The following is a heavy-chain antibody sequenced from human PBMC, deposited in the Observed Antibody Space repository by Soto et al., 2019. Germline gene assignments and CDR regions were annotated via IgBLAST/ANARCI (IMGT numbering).Heavy chain of an antibody. CDR1: GFTVSRNY. D-gene: IGHD6-19*01. J-gene: IGHJ4*02. Sequence: LRLSCAASGFTVSRNYMSWVRQAPGRGLEWVSVIYSGGSTYYADSVRGRFTIPRDNSKNTLYLQTNSLRAEDTAVDYCARTPAGYSSAPLDYRGQGPLVTVSS. CDR2: IYSGGST. CDR3: ARTPAGYSSAPLDY. V-gene: IGHV3-53*01.